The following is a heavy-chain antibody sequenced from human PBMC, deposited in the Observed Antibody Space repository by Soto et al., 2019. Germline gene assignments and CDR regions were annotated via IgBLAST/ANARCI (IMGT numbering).Heavy chain of an antibody. J-gene: IGHJ4*02. CDR3: VRGDGDYYDGNGYLGRH. Sequence: EVQLVESGGGLVQPGGSLPLSCAASGFTFSRYWMHWVRQAPGKGLMWVSRIKSDGSGTMYADSVKGRLTTSRDNAKNTLYLQMNSLRVDDTAVYYCVRGDGDYYDGNGYLGRHWGQGTLVTVSS. CDR1: GFTFSRYW. D-gene: IGHD3-22*01. V-gene: IGHV3-74*03. CDR2: IKSDGSGT.